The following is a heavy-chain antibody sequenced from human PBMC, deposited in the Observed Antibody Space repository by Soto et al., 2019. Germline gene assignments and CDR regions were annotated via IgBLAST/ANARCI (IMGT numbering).Heavy chain of an antibody. CDR1: GGSISSSSYY. V-gene: IGHV4-39*01. J-gene: IGHJ3*02. D-gene: IGHD4-17*01. CDR3: AGRLAGRPADDAFDI. CDR2: IYYSGST. Sequence: QLQLQESGPGLVKPSETLSLTCTVSGGSISSSSYYWGWIRQPPGKGLEWIGSIYYSGSTYYNPSLKSRVTISVAPSKYQSPLKLSSVTAADTAVYYCAGRLAGRPADDAFDIWGQGTMVTASS.